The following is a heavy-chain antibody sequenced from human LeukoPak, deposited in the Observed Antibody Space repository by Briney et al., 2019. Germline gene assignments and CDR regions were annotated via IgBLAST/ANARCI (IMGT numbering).Heavy chain of an antibody. CDR1: GGTFSSYA. CDR3: ASPVAVLRFLEWLPIEGYYYYGMDV. CDR2: IIPIFGTA. D-gene: IGHD3-3*01. J-gene: IGHJ6*02. V-gene: IGHV1-69*13. Sequence: GASVKVSCTASGGTFSSYAISWVRQAPGQGLEWMGGIIPIFGTANYAQKFQGRVTITADESTSTAYMELSSLRSEDTAVYYCASPVAVLRFLEWLPIEGYYYYGMDVWGQGTTVTVSS.